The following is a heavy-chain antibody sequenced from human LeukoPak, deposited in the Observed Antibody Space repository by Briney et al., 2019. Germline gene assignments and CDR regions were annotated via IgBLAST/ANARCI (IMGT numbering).Heavy chain of an antibody. CDR3: ARGGYDVFTALPTPLDH. D-gene: IGHD3-9*01. V-gene: IGHV1-46*01. Sequence: ASVKVSCKASGYTFTKSYIHWVRQAPGQRLEWMGLINPSDDTRTYAQTFQGRFTLTRDLSTNTVYMDLSSLRSDDTAIYYCARGGYDVFTALPTPLDHWGQGTLVTVSS. J-gene: IGHJ4*02. CDR2: INPSDDTR. CDR1: GYTFTKSY.